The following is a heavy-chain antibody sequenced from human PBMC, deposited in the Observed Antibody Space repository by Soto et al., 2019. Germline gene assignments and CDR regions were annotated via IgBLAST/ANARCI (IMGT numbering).Heavy chain of an antibody. CDR3: AHSLSHYDFWSGYSGYYFDY. V-gene: IGHV2-5*02. J-gene: IGHJ4*02. CDR2: IYWDDDK. Sequence: QITLKESGPTLVKPTQTLTLTCTFSGFSLSTSGVGVGWIRQPPGKALEWLALIYWDDDKRYNPSLKSRLTITKDTSKNQVVLTMTNMDPVDTATYYCAHSLSHYDFWSGYSGYYFDYWGQGTLVTVSS. CDR1: GFSLSTSGVG. D-gene: IGHD3-3*01.